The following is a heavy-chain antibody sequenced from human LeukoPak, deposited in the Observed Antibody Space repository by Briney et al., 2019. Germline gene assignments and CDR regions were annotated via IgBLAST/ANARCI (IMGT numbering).Heavy chain of an antibody. D-gene: IGHD3-16*01. CDR1: GGSISSGDYY. V-gene: IGHV4-30-4*01. J-gene: IGHJ4*02. Sequence: SETLSLTCTVSGGSISSGDYYWSWIRQPPGKGLEWIGYIYYSGSTYYNPSLESQITISVDTSKNQFSLKVSSVTAADTAVYYCARGGLGIMITFGGVTTPFDYWGQGTLVTVSS. CDR3: ARGGLGIMITFGGVTTPFDY. CDR2: IYYSGST.